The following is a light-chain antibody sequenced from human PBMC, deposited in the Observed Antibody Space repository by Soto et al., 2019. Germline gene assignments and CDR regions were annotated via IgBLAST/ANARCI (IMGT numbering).Light chain of an antibody. Sequence: QSALTQPASVSGSPGQSITISCTGTSSDVGGYNFVSWYQQHPGKVPKLMIFDVNSRPSGVSDRFSGSKSGNTASLTISGLQAEDEGDYYCSSYTSSRTHVFGSGTKLTVL. CDR3: SSYTSSRTHV. CDR1: SSDVGGYNF. CDR2: DVN. V-gene: IGLV2-14*03. J-gene: IGLJ1*01.